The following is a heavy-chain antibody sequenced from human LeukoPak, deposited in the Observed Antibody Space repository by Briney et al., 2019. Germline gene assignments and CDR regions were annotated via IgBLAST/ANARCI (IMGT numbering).Heavy chain of an antibody. D-gene: IGHD2-2*01. CDR3: AREGEYQLPKGVY. J-gene: IGHJ4*02. Sequence: GGSLRLSCAASGFTFSSYWMSWVRQAPGKGLEWVANIKQDGSEKYYVDSVKGRFTISRDNAKNSLYLQMNSLRAEDTAVYYCAREGEYQLPKGVYWGQGTLVTVSS. V-gene: IGHV3-7*01. CDR1: GFTFSSYW. CDR2: IKQDGSEK.